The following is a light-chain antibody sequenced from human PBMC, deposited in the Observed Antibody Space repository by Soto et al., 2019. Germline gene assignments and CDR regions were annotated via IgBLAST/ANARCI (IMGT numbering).Light chain of an antibody. V-gene: IGLV2-8*01. J-gene: IGLJ3*02. CDR2: EVN. CDR1: SSDIGAYNY. CDR3: TSYGGRVNLM. Sequence: QSALTQPPSASGSPGQSVTISCTGTSSDIGAYNYVSWFQQHPGEAPKLIISEVNKRPSGVPDRFSGSKSGNTASLTVSGLQAEDEADYYCTSYGGRVNLMFGGGTKLTVL.